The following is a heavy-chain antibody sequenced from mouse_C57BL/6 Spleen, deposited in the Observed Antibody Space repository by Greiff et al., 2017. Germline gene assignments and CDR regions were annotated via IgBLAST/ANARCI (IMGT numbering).Heavy chain of an antibody. V-gene: IGHV1-55*01. CDR3: AREGYDGYRWFAY. CDR2: IYPGSGST. Sequence: QVQLQQPGAELVKPGASVKMSCKASGYTFTSYWITWVKQRPGQGLEWIGGIYPGSGSTNYNEKFKSKATLTVDTSSSTAYMQLSSLTSEDSAVYYCAREGYDGYRWFAYWGQGTLVTVSA. CDR1: GYTFTSYW. D-gene: IGHD2-3*01. J-gene: IGHJ3*01.